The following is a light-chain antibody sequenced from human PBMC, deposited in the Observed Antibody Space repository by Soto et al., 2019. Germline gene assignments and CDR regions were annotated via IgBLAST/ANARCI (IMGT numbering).Light chain of an antibody. CDR3: QQSYTTPQSWT. CDR2: AAS. CDR1: QSISTF. J-gene: IGKJ1*01. V-gene: IGKV1-39*01. Sequence: DIQMTQSPSSLSASVGDRVTITCRASQSISTFLNRYQQKPGKAPKLLIYAASTLQSGVPSGFSGSGSGTNFALTISSLQPEDFATYFCQQSYTTPQSWTFGQGTKVEIK.